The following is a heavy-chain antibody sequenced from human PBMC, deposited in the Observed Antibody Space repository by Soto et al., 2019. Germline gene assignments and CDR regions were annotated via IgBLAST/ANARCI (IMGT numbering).Heavy chain of an antibody. D-gene: IGHD6-6*01. CDR3: ARAGAARRPYYFDY. J-gene: IGHJ4*02. CDR1: GFTFSSYG. Sequence: PGGSLRLSCAASGFTFSSYGMHWVRQAPGKGLEWVAVIWYDGSNKYYADSVKGRFTISRDNSKNTLYLQMNSLRAEDTAVYYCARAGAARRPYYFDYWGQGTLVTVSS. V-gene: IGHV3-33*01. CDR2: IWYDGSNK.